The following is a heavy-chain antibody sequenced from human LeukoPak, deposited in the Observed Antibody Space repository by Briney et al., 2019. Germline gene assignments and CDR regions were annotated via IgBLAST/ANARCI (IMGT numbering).Heavy chain of an antibody. V-gene: IGHV4-39*01. CDR3: ALAASDSSGYYILTIGWYFDL. D-gene: IGHD3-22*01. Sequence: PSETLSLTCTVSGGSISSSSYYWGWIRQPPGKGLEWIGSIYYSGSTYYSPSLKSRVTISVDTSKNQFSLKLSSVTAAETAVYYCALAASDSSGYYILTIGWYFDLWGRGTLVTVSS. CDR2: IYYSGST. J-gene: IGHJ2*01. CDR1: GGSISSSSYY.